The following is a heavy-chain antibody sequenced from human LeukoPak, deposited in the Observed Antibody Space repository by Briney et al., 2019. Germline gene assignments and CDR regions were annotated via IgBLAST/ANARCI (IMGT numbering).Heavy chain of an antibody. D-gene: IGHD3-22*01. J-gene: IGHJ4*02. CDR2: INPKGGDT. CDR3: ARGRGDDTVSYFDY. CDR1: GYTITGYY. V-gene: IGHV1-2*06. Sequence: ASVKVSCKASGYTITGYYMHWVRQAPGQGLEWMGRINPKGGDTNSAQKFQGRITMTRDTSINTAYMELSRLRSDDTAVYFCARGRGDDTVSYFDYWGQGTLVTVSS.